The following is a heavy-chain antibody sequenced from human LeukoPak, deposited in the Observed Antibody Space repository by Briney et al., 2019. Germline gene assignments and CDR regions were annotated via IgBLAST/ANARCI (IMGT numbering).Heavy chain of an antibody. Sequence: GESLKISCKGSGYSFTSYWIAWVRQMPGKGLEWMGIIYPGDSDTRYSPSFQGQVTISADKSISTAYLQWNNLKASDTAMYYCAGQDIVVVATATRAFDIWGQGTMVTVSS. J-gene: IGHJ3*02. D-gene: IGHD2-15*01. V-gene: IGHV5-51*01. CDR2: IYPGDSDT. CDR1: GYSFTSYW. CDR3: AGQDIVVVATATRAFDI.